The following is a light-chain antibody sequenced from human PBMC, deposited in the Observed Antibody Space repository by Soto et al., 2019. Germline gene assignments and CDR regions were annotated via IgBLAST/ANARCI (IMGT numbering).Light chain of an antibody. V-gene: IGLV2-14*01. CDR1: SSDVGGYNY. J-gene: IGLJ1*01. CDR2: EVT. CDR3: NSYTSSSTLYV. Sequence: QSVLTQPASVSGSPGQSITISCTGTSSDVGGYNYVSWYQQHPGKAPKLLIYEVTNRPSGISNRFSGSKSANTASLTISGLQAEDEADYYCNSYTSSSTLYVFGTGTKLTVL.